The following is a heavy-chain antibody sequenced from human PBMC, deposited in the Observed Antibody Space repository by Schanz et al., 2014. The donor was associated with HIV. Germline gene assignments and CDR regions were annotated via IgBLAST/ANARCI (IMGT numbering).Heavy chain of an antibody. Sequence: QVQLVQSGAEVKKPGSSVKVSCKASGGTFSIYAISWVRQAPGQGLEWMGGIIPIFGTANYAKKFQGRVTIIADDSMSTASMALTSLRSAVTAVSFCARPAFSSEYYYGMDVWGRGTLVTVSS. V-gene: IGHV1-69*01. CDR1: GGTFSIYA. CDR2: IIPIFGTA. CDR3: ARPAFSSEYYYGMDV. D-gene: IGHD3-3*02. J-gene: IGHJ6*02.